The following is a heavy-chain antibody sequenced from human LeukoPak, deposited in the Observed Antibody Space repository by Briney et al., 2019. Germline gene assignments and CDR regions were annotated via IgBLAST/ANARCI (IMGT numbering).Heavy chain of an antibody. V-gene: IGHV1-69*06. J-gene: IGHJ3*02. CDR3: AGRLTLVRGVSGTDAFDI. Sequence: SVKVSCKASGGTFSNYAIGWVRQAPGQGLEWMGGIIPIFDTPNYAQKFQGRVTITADKSTSTAYMELSSLSSEDTAMYFCAGRLTLVRGVSGTDAFDIWGQGTMVTVSS. D-gene: IGHD3-10*01. CDR2: IIPIFDTP. CDR1: GGTFSNYA.